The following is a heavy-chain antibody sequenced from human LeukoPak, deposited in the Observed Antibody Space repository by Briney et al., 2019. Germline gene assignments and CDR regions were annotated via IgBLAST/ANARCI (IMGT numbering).Heavy chain of an antibody. Sequence: SETLSLTCTVSGGSISSYYWSWIRQPPGKGLEWIGYIYYSGSTNYNPSLKSRVTISVDTSKNQFSLKLSSVTAADTAVYYCARHPYYYDSSGLHWFDPWGQGTLVTVSS. CDR3: ARHPYYYDSSGLHWFDP. CDR2: IYYSGST. J-gene: IGHJ5*02. V-gene: IGHV4-59*08. CDR1: GGSISSYY. D-gene: IGHD3-22*01.